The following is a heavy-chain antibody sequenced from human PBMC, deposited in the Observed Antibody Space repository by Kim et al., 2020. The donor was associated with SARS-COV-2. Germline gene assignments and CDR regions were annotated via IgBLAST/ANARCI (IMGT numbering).Heavy chain of an antibody. CDR1: GIPFTNAW. D-gene: IGHD2-2*01. CDR2: IKSKSYVGTS. Sequence: GGSLRLSCAVSGIPFTNAWFNWVRQSPGKGLEWVGRIKSKSYVGTSDLAAPVKGRFAISRDDSKNTLYFVMNNVKTDDSAVYYCTTVSMRWSQGTLVTVS. J-gene: IGHJ4*02. CDR3: TTVSMR. V-gene: IGHV3-15*01.